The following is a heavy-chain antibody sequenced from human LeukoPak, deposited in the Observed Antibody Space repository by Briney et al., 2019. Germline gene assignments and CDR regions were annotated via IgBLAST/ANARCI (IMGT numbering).Heavy chain of an antibody. Sequence: GGFLRLSCAASGFNFNTYTMNWVRQAPGKGLEWVSSISSDSSYIYYADAVHGRFTVSRDNAKYSLYLQMNSQRAEDTAVYYCVRGSYGAYDYWGQGSLATVSS. CDR1: GFNFNTYT. J-gene: IGHJ4*02. D-gene: IGHD4-17*01. CDR3: VRGSYGAYDY. V-gene: IGHV3-21*01. CDR2: ISSDSSYI.